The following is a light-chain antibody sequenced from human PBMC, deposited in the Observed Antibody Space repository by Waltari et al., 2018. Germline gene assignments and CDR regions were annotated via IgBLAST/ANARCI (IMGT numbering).Light chain of an antibody. CDR1: QGIRSD. V-gene: IGKV1-6*01. Sequence: AIQMTQSPSSLSASVGDRVTITCRASQGIRSDLGWYQQKPGQPPKLLIFAVSMLQSGVPSRFSGSASGTDFTLTISSLQPEDFATYYCLQDYDYPLTFGGGTKVEIK. CDR3: LQDYDYPLT. CDR2: AVS. J-gene: IGKJ4*01.